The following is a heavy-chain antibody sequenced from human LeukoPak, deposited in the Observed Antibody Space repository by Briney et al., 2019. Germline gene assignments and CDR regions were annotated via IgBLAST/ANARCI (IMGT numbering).Heavy chain of an antibody. D-gene: IGHD6-13*01. V-gene: IGHV3-23*01. J-gene: IGHJ4*02. CDR2: ISGSGGST. CDR1: GFSFSSYS. CDR3: AKDASSSWYFDY. Sequence: GGSLRLSCAASGFSFSSYSMTWVRQAPGKGLECVSAISGSGGSTYYADSVKGRFTISRDNSKNTLYLQMNSLRAEDTAVYYCAKDASSSWYFDYWGQGTLVTVSS.